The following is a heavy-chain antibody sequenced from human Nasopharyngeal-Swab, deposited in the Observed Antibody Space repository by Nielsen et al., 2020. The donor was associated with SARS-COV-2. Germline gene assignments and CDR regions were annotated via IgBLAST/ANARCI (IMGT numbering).Heavy chain of an antibody. CDR1: GFTLDYYV. Sequence: SCAASGFTLDYYVMQLVRQAPGKGLEWVSGNSWNSGTIGYADSVKGRFTISRDNAKNSLYLQMNSLRAEDTALYYCARANSGWYYFDYWGQGTLVTVSS. CDR2: NSWNSGTI. J-gene: IGHJ4*02. D-gene: IGHD6-19*01. CDR3: ARANSGWYYFDY. V-gene: IGHV3-9*01.